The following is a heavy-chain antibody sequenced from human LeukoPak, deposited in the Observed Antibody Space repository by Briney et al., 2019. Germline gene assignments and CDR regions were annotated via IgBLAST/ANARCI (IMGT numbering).Heavy chain of an antibody. J-gene: IGHJ4*02. CDR1: GYTFTDYS. Sequence: ASVKVSCKASGYTFTDYSMHWVRQAPGQGLEWMGWINPNSGGTNYAQKFQGRVTMTRDTSISTAYMELSRLRSDDTAVYYCARLYYYDSSGYYYWGQGTLVTVSS. CDR3: ARLYYYDSSGYYY. V-gene: IGHV1-2*02. D-gene: IGHD3-22*01. CDR2: INPNSGGT.